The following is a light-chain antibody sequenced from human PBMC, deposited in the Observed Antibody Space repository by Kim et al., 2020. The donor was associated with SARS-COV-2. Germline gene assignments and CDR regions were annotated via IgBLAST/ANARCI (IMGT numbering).Light chain of an antibody. J-gene: IGKJ2*01. Sequence: SASVRNRVTITCRASQSVSTSIKWYQQQPGKAPKLLIYAVSSLQSGVPSMFSGSGSGTDFTLTISSLQPEDFAIYYCQQSHGFPYTFGQGTKLEI. CDR1: QSVSTS. CDR3: QQSHGFPYT. V-gene: IGKV1-39*01. CDR2: AVS.